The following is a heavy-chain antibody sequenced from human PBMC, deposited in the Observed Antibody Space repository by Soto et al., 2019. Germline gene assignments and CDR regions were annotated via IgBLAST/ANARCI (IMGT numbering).Heavy chain of an antibody. CDR2: IYYSGST. V-gene: IGHV4-39*01. CDR3: ARHGYPFIAAAGTGYNWFDP. D-gene: IGHD6-13*01. CDR1: GGSISSSSYY. J-gene: IGHJ5*02. Sequence: SETLSLTCTVSGGSISSSSYYWGWIRQPPGKGLEWIGSIYYSGSTYYNPSLKSRVTISVDTSKNQFSLKLSSVTAADTAVYYCARHGYPFIAAAGTGYNWFDPWGQGTLVTVSS.